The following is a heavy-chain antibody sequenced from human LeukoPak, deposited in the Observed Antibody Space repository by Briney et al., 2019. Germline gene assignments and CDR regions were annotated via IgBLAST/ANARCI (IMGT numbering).Heavy chain of an antibody. CDR3: ARNVSYSFDY. D-gene: IGHD1-1*01. Sequence: SETLSLTCDVSGYSIRSNYYWGWIRQPPGKGLEWIGSIYHSGSTYYNPSLKSRVTISVDTSKNQFSLKLSSVTAADTAVYYCARNVSYSFDYWGQGTLVIVSS. CDR2: IYHSGST. J-gene: IGHJ4*02. V-gene: IGHV4-38-2*01. CDR1: GYSIRSNYY.